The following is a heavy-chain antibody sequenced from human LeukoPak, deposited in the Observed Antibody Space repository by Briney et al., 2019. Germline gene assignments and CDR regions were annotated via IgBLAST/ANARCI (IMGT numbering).Heavy chain of an antibody. CDR3: AKVWGGYSNTDY. J-gene: IGHJ4*02. CDR2: INGGGDTI. Sequence: PGXXLRLSCAASGFTFSRYPTIWVRQAPGKGLECISYINGGGDTIHYADSVKGGFTFSRDNAKNSLYLQMNSLRAEDTAVYYCAKVWGGYSNTDYWGQGTLVTVSS. D-gene: IGHD4-11*01. CDR1: GFTFSRYP. V-gene: IGHV3-48*01.